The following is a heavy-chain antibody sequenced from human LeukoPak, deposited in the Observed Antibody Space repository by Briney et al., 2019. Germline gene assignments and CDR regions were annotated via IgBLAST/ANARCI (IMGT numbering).Heavy chain of an antibody. CDR1: GGTFSSYA. CDR2: IIPIHGIA. CDR3: ARDRLIVATKDYYGMDV. Sequence: GASVKVSCKASGGTFSSYAISWVRQAPGQGLEWMGRIIPIHGIANYAQKFQGRVTITADKSTSTAYMELSSLRSEDTAVYYCARDRLIVATKDYYGMDVWGQGTTVTVSS. J-gene: IGHJ6*02. D-gene: IGHD5-12*01. V-gene: IGHV1-69*04.